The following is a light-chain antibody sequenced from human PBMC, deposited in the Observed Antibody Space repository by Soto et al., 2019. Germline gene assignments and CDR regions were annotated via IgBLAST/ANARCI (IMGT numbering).Light chain of an antibody. Sequence: EIGLTQSPATLSLSPGERATLSCRASQSVGSSLAWYQQRPGQAPRLLIYDAFIRATGIPARFSGSESGTDFTLTISSLEPEDFAVYYCQQYGSTPPYTFGQGTKLEI. V-gene: IGKV3-11*01. J-gene: IGKJ2*01. CDR2: DAF. CDR1: QSVGSS. CDR3: QQYGSTPPYT.